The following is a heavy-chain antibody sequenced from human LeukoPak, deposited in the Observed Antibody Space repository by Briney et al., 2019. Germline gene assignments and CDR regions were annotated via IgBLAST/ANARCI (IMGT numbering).Heavy chain of an antibody. Sequence: ASVKVSCKASVYTFTSYDINWVRQAPGQGLEWMGWISAYNGNTNHAQKLQGRVTMTTDTSTSTAYMELRSQRSDDTAVYYCARSGIEGATGGYWGQGTLVTVSS. CDR3: ARSGIEGATGGY. CDR2: ISAYNGNT. J-gene: IGHJ4*02. D-gene: IGHD1-26*01. V-gene: IGHV1-18*01. CDR1: VYTFTSYD.